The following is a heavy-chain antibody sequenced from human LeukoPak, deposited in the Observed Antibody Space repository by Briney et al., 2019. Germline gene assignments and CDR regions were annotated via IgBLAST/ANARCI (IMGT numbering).Heavy chain of an antibody. V-gene: IGHV1-46*01. J-gene: IGHJ4*02. CDR3: ARGITTMVRGVPRANTFDY. CDR1: GYTFTNYY. CDR2: INPSGGST. D-gene: IGHD3-10*01. Sequence: ASVKVSCKASGYTFTNYYMHWVRQAPGQGLEWMGIINPSGGSTSYAQKFQGRVTMTRDTSTSTVYMELSSLRSEDTAVYYCARGITTMVRGVPRANTFDYWGQGTLVTVSS.